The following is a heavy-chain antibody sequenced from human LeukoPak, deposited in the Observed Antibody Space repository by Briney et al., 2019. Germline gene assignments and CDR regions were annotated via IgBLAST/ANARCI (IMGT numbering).Heavy chain of an antibody. Sequence: PSETLSLTCTVSGGSISSYYWSWIRQPAGKGLEWIGRIYTSGSTNYNPSLKSRVTMSVDTSKNQFSLKLSSVTAADTAVYYCARETRYCSSTSCSDYYYYMDVWGKGTTVTVSS. V-gene: IGHV4-4*07. D-gene: IGHD2-2*01. CDR1: GGSISSYY. J-gene: IGHJ6*03. CDR3: ARETRYCSSTSCSDYYYYMDV. CDR2: IYTSGST.